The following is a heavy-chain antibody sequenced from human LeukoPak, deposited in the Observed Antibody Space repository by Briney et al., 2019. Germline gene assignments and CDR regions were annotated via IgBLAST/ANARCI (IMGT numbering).Heavy chain of an antibody. CDR1: GGSISSYY. J-gene: IGHJ6*03. CDR2: IYTSGST. D-gene: IGHD1-26*01. Sequence: SETLSLTCTVSGGSISSYYWSWIRQPPGRGLEWIGYIYTSGSTNYNPSLKGRVTISVDTYMNQCSVKLSSMTAADTAVYYCARQYSGSYHPAYYYYYMAVSGKGTTVTLSS. V-gene: IGHV4-4*09. CDR3: ARQYSGSYHPAYYYYYMAV.